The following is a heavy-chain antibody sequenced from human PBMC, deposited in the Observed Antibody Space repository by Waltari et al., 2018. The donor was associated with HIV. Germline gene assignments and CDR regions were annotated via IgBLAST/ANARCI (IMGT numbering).Heavy chain of an antibody. Sequence: QLQLQESGPGLVKPSETLSLTCTVSGGSISSSSYYWGWIRQPPGKGLEWIGSIYYSGSTYYNPSLKSRVTISGDTSKNQFSLKLSSVTAADTAVYYCARANKYCSSTSCYTWAFDIWGQGTMVTVSS. D-gene: IGHD2-2*02. V-gene: IGHV4-39*07. CDR3: ARANKYCSSTSCYTWAFDI. CDR1: GGSISSSSYY. CDR2: IYYSGST. J-gene: IGHJ3*02.